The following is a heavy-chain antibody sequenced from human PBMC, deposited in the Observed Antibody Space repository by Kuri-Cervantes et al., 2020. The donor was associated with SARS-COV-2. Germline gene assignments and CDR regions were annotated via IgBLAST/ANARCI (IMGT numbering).Heavy chain of an antibody. V-gene: IGHV3-72*01. CDR1: GFTFSDYY. CDR2: MRKKVNNYST. D-gene: IGHD4-17*01. J-gene: IGHJ4*02. CDR3: ARDLGNGDYFMGD. Sequence: GESLKISCAASGFTFSDYYMDWVRQAPGKGLEWVARMRKKVNNYSTEYAASVKGRFTISRHGSQNSLNLQMNSLKTEDTAVYYCARDLGNGDYFMGDWGQGTLVTVSS.